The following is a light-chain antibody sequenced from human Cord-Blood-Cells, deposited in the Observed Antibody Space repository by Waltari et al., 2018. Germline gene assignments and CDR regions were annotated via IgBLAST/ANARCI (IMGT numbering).Light chain of an antibody. V-gene: IGLV1-47*01. CDR1: SSNIGSNY. CDR3: AAWDDSLSAWV. CDR2: RNN. J-gene: IGLJ3*02. Sequence: QSVLTQPPSASGTPGQRVTISCSGSSSNIGSNYLYWYQQLPGTAPKLLIYRNNQRPSGVPDRFSGSKSGTSGSLAISGLRSEDEADYYCAAWDDSLSAWVFGGGTKLTVL.